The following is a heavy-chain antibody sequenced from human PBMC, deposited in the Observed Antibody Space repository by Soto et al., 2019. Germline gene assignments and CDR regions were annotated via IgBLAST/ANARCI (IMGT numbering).Heavy chain of an antibody. CDR3: ARDRGYYGSGSYYNYYYYGMDV. CDR2: IIPIFGTA. CDR1: VGTFSSYA. Sequence: ASVKVSCKASVGTFSSYAISWGRQAPGQGLEWMGGIIPIFGTANYAQKFQGRVTITADESTSTAYMELSSLRSEDTAVYYCARDRGYYGSGSYYNYYYYGMDVWGQGTTVTVSS. V-gene: IGHV1-69*13. J-gene: IGHJ6*02. D-gene: IGHD3-10*01.